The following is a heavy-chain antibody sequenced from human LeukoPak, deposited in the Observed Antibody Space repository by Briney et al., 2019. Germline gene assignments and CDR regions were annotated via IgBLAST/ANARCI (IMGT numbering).Heavy chain of an antibody. J-gene: IGHJ4*02. V-gene: IGHV4-4*07. CDR2: LYTSGST. D-gene: IGHD6-19*01. CDR1: GGSMSSYY. CDR3: ARDTSPVVAGTGYYFDY. Sequence: PSETLSLTCTVSGGSMSSYYWSWIRQPAGKGLEWIGRLYTSGSTNYNPSLKSRVTISVDKSKNQFSLKLSSVTAADTAVYYCARDTSPVVAGTGYYFDYWGQGTLVTVSS.